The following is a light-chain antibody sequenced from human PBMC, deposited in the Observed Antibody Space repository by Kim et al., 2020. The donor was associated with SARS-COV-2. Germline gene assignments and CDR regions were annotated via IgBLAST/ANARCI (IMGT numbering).Light chain of an antibody. J-gene: IGLJ1*01. CDR3: SSYAGTNNPYV. CDR2: EGT. CDR1: SSDVGGYNY. V-gene: IGLV2-8*01. Sequence: SVTISCTGTSSDVGGYNYVSWYQQHPGKAPKLMIYEGTERPSGVPNRFSGCKSGNTASLTVSGLQAEDEADYYCSSYAGTNNPYVFGTGTKVTVL.